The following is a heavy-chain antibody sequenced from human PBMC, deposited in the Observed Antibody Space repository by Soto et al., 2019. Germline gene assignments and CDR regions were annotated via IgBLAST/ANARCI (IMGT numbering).Heavy chain of an antibody. D-gene: IGHD3-3*01. CDR2: IWYDGSNK. CDR1: GFTFSSYG. Sequence: GGSLRLSCAASGFTFSSYGMHWVRQAPGKGLEWVAVIWYDGSNKYYADSVKGRFTISRDNSKNTLYLQMNSLRAEDTAVYYCARAPRASLRFLEWLSHPHQKTYYYYYMDVWGKGTTVTVSS. V-gene: IGHV3-33*01. CDR3: ARAPRASLRFLEWLSHPHQKTYYYYYMDV. J-gene: IGHJ6*03.